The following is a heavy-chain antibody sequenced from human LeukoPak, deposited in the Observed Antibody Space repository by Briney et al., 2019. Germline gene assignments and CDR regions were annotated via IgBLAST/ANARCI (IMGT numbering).Heavy chain of an antibody. D-gene: IGHD1-26*01. J-gene: IGHJ4*02. CDR3: ATDRGSYFYYFDY. CDR1: GYTLTELS. V-gene: IGHV1-24*01. Sequence: ASVKVSCKASGYTLTELSMHWVRQAPGKWLEWMGGFDPEDGETIYAQKFQGRVTMTEDTSTDTAYMELSSLRSEDTAVYYCATDRGSYFYYFDYWGQGTLVTVSS. CDR2: FDPEDGET.